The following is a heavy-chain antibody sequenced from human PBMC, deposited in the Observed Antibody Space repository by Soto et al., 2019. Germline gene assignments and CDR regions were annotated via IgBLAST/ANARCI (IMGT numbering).Heavy chain of an antibody. V-gene: IGHV4-59*01. CDR3: ARGSGSPVSPPWFDP. CDR1: GGSISSYY. D-gene: IGHD6-13*01. Sequence: QVQLQESGPGLVKPSETLSLTCTVSGGSISSYYWSWIRQPPGKGLEWIGYIYYSGSTNYNPSLKSRVTISVDTSKNQFSLKLSSVTAADTAVYYCARGSGSPVSPPWFDPWGQGTLVTVSS. CDR2: IYYSGST. J-gene: IGHJ5*02.